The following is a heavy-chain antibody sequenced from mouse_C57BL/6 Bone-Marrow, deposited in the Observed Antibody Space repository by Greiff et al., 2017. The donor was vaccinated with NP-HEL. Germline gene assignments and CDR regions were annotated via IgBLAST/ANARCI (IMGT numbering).Heavy chain of an antibody. V-gene: IGHV14-3*01. D-gene: IGHD2-1*01. CDR1: GFNIKNTY. CDR2: IDPANGNT. J-gene: IGHJ1*03. CDR3: APYGNYAYWYCDV. Sequence: EVKLQESVAELVRPGASVKLSCTASGFNIKNTYMHWVKQRPEQGLEWIGRIDPANGNTKYAPKFQGKATITADTSSNTAYLQLSSLTSEDTAIYYCAPYGNYAYWYCDVWGTGTTVTVSS.